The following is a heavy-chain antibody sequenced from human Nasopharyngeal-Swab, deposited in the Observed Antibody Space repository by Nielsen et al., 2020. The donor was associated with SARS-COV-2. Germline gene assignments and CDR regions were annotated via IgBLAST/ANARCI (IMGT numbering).Heavy chain of an antibody. D-gene: IGHD6-13*01. CDR1: GFTFSSYS. J-gene: IGHJ4*02. CDR2: LSFDGSIK. V-gene: IGHV3-30-3*01. Sequence: GESLKLSCAASGFTFSSYSMHWVRQAPGKRLEWVAILSFDGSIKYYADSVKGRFTISRDTSKNTLYLQMNSLRAEDTSIYYCARDALQSSSLYYFDYWGQGTLVTVSS. CDR3: ARDALQSSSLYYFDY.